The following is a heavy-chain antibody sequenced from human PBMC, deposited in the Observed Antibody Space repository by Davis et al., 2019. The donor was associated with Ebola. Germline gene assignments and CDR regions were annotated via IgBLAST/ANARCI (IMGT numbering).Heavy chain of an antibody. D-gene: IGHD2-2*02. CDR1: GGSISSYY. Sequence: PSETLSLTCTVSGGSISSYYWSWIRQPPGKGLEWIGYIYYSGSTNYNPSLKSRVTISVDKSKNQFSLKLSSVTAADTAVYYCASSVVVVPAAITAFDIWGQGTMVTVSS. CDR2: IYYSGST. V-gene: IGHV4-59*12. J-gene: IGHJ3*02. CDR3: ASSVVVVPAAITAFDI.